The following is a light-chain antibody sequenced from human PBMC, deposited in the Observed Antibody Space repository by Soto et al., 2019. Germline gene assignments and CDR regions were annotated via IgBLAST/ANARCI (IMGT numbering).Light chain of an antibody. Sequence: DIQMTQSPSTLSASVGDRVTITCRASQCISSWLAWYQQKPGKAPKLLIYKASSLESGVPSRFSENGSGTEFTLTISSLQTYDFATYYCQKYKSYSRTCGQGTKGEIK. J-gene: IGKJ1*01. CDR3: QKYKSYSRT. V-gene: IGKV1-5*03. CDR1: QCISSW. CDR2: KAS.